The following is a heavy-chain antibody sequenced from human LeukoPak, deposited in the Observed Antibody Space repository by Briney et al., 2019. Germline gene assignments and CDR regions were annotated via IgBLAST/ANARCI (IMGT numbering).Heavy chain of an antibody. J-gene: IGHJ6*03. D-gene: IGHD6-6*01. CDR2: IYHSGST. Sequence: PSQTLSLTCTVSGGSISSGGYYWSWIRQPPGKGLEWIGYIYHSGSTYYNPSLKSRVTISVDRSKNQFSLKLSSVTAADTAVYYCARGPSYSSYDHIGSKYYYMDVWGKGTTVTVSS. V-gene: IGHV4-30-2*01. CDR3: ARGPSYSSYDHIGSKYYYMDV. CDR1: GGSISSGGYY.